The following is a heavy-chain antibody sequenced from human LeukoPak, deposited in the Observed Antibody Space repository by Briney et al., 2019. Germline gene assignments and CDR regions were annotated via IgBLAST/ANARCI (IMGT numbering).Heavy chain of an antibody. D-gene: IGHD3-9*01. CDR1: GFIFSDTA. J-gene: IGHJ4*02. CDR2: ISADGNGR. V-gene: IGHV3-23*01. Sequence: GGSLRLPCAASGFIFSDTAMSWVRWAPGKGLEWVSAISADGNGRFYTDSVKGRFTVSRDNSNNMLYLQMNSLRGDDTAVYYCARGGRYFDWLPTFDYWGQGTLVTVSS. CDR3: ARGGRYFDWLPTFDY.